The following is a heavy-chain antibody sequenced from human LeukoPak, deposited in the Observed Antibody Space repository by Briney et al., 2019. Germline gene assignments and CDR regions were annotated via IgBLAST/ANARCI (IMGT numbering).Heavy chain of an antibody. Sequence: TSETLSLTCTVSGDSISNYWSWIRQPPGKGLEWIGYIYFSGSTNYNPSLKNRVTISGDTSKNQFSLKLSSVTAADTAVYFCARGTLHRYSGSRLYYFDYWGQGTLVTVSS. CDR1: GDSISNY. J-gene: IGHJ4*02. CDR3: ARGTLHRYSGSRLYYFDY. D-gene: IGHD1-26*01. CDR2: IYFSGST. V-gene: IGHV4-59*01.